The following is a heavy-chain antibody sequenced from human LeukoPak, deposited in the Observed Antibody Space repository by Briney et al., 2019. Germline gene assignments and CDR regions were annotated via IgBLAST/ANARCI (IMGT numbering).Heavy chain of an antibody. J-gene: IGHJ4*02. CDR2: IYYSGST. Sequence: SETLSLTCTVSGCSISSSSYYWGWIRQPPGKGLEWIGSIYYSGSTYYNPSLKSRVTISVDTSKNQFSLKLSSVTAADTAVYYCARQLVLVDYWGQGTLVTVSS. CDR1: GCSISSSSYY. CDR3: ARQLVLVDY. D-gene: IGHD6-6*01. V-gene: IGHV4-39*01.